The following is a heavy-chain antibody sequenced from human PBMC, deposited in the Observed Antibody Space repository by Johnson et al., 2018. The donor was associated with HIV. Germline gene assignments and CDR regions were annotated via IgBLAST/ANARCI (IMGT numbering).Heavy chain of an antibody. J-gene: IGHJ3*02. CDR3: ARERSYSSSWYGDAFDI. D-gene: IGHD6-13*01. Sequence: VQVLESGGGLVKPGGSLRLSCAASGFTFSDYYMSWIRQAPGKGLEWVSYISSSGSTIYYADSVKGRFTISRDTSKNTLSLQMNSLRGEDTAVYYCARERSYSSSWYGDAFDIWGQGTMVTVSS. CDR2: ISSSGSTI. V-gene: IGHV3-11*04. CDR1: GFTFSDYY.